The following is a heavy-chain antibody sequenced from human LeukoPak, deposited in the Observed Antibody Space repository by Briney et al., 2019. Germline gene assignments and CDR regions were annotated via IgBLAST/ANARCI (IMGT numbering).Heavy chain of an antibody. CDR2: IYPGDSDI. V-gene: IGHV5-51*01. D-gene: IGHD5-18*01. J-gene: IGHJ4*02. CDR1: GYSFSSYW. Sequence: GESLKISCKGSGYSFSSYWIGWVRQMPGKGLEWMGIIYPGDSDIRYSPSFQGQVTISADRSISTAYLQWSGLKASDTAMYYCARPSGGYSYGDWGQGTQVTVSS. CDR3: ARPSGGYSYGD.